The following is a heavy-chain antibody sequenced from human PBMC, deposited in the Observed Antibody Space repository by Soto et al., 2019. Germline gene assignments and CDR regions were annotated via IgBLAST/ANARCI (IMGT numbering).Heavy chain of an antibody. D-gene: IGHD3-22*01. CDR2: IIPIFGTA. J-gene: IGHJ5*02. Sequence: SVKVSCKASGGTFSSYAISWVRQAPGQGLEWMGGIIPIFGTANYAQKFQGRVTITADKSTSTAYMELSSLRSEDTAVYYCARDWGTYYYDSSGYPNWFDPWGQGTLVTVSS. CDR3: ARDWGTYYYDSSGYPNWFDP. V-gene: IGHV1-69*06. CDR1: GGTFSSYA.